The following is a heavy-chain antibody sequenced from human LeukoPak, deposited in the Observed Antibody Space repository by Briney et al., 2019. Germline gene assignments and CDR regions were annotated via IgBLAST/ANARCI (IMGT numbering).Heavy chain of an antibody. CDR2: ISSSSSYI. Sequence: GGSLRLSCAASGFTFSSYGMHWVRQAPGKGLEWVSSISSSSSYIYYADSVKGRFTISRDNAKNSLYLQMNSLRAEDTAVYYCARDLAIAARRGGTTFDYWGQGTLVTVSS. D-gene: IGHD6-6*01. CDR3: ARDLAIAARRGGTTFDY. V-gene: IGHV3-21*01. J-gene: IGHJ4*02. CDR1: GFTFSSYG.